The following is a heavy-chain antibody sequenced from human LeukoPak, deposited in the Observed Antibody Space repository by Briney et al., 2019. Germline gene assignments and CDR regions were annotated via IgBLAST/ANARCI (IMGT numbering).Heavy chain of an antibody. V-gene: IGHV1-2*02. J-gene: IGHJ3*02. CDR1: GYTFTGYY. CDR2: INPHSGVT. D-gene: IGHD3-22*01. Sequence: GASVKVSCKVFGYTFTGYYIHWVRQAPGQGLEWMGWINPHSGVTNYAQNFQGRVTLTRDTTISTAYMELSRLRSDDTAVYYCAREAYSYDSSGYFYAFDIWGQGTMVTVSS. CDR3: AREAYSYDSSGYFYAFDI.